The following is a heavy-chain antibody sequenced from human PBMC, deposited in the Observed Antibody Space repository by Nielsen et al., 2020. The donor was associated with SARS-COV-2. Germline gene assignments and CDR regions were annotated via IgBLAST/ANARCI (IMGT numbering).Heavy chain of an antibody. Sequence: SVQVSCKASRYSFASYSMHWVRQAPGQRLEWMGWINAGNGNTRYSQKFQGRVTITRDTYAGTAYMELSSLRSEDTAVYYCARHLRGYIDYWGQGTLVTVSS. CDR1: RYSFASYS. CDR3: ARHLRGYIDY. V-gene: IGHV1-3*01. J-gene: IGHJ4*02. CDR2: INAGNGNT.